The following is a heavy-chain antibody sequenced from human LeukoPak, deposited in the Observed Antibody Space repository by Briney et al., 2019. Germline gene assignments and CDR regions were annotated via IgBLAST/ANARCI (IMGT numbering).Heavy chain of an antibody. Sequence: PGGSLRLSCAASGFTFSSYGMHWVRQAPGKGLEWVAFIRYDGSNKYYADSVKGRFTISRDNSKNTLYLQMNSLRAEDTAVYYCAKDLRPESSYYFDYWGQGTLVTVSS. J-gene: IGHJ4*02. CDR3: AKDLRPESSYYFDY. D-gene: IGHD5/OR15-5a*01. CDR1: GFTFSSYG. V-gene: IGHV3-30*02. CDR2: IRYDGSNK.